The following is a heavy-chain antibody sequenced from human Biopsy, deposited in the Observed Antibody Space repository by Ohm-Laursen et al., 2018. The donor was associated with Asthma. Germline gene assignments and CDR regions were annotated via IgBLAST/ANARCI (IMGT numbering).Heavy chain of an antibody. CDR1: GFKFDEYT. J-gene: IGHJ4*02. CDR3: AKARIHHFYDSSGYYQHD. CDR2: ISWNSATI. D-gene: IGHD3-22*01. V-gene: IGHV3-9*01. Sequence: SLILSCAASGFKFDEYTMHWVRQAPGKGLEWVSGISWNSATIGYADSVEGRFTISRDNAKNTLYLQMNSLRAEDTAVYYCAKARIHHFYDSSGYYQHDWGQGTLVTVSS.